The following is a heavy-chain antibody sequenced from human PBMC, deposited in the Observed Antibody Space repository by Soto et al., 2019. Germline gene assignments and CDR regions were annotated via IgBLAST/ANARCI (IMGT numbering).Heavy chain of an antibody. Sequence: GGSLRLSCTASGLTFGDYAISWVRQAPGKGLEWVGRIRNRGQSHIADYAASVKGRFTMSRDDSEDSLHLQMNSLKTEDTAVYYCTRDTYTALDYWGQGTLVTVSS. CDR3: TRDTYTALDY. CDR1: GLTFGDYA. J-gene: IGHJ4*02. D-gene: IGHD2-2*02. V-gene: IGHV3-72*01. CDR2: IRNRGQSHIA.